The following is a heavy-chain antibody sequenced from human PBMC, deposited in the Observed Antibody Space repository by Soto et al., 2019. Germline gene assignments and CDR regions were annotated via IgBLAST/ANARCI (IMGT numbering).Heavy chain of an antibody. Sequence: QVKLQESGPGLVKPSGTLSLTCAVSGGSISSSNWWSWVRQPPGKGLEWIGEIYHSGSTNYNPSLKSRVTISVDTSKSPFARRLSSVTAADTAVYYCARDYMVRGVMRWFDPWGQGTLVTASS. CDR1: GGSISSSNW. V-gene: IGHV4-4*02. D-gene: IGHD3-10*01. CDR2: IYHSGST. CDR3: ARDYMVRGVMRWFDP. J-gene: IGHJ5*02.